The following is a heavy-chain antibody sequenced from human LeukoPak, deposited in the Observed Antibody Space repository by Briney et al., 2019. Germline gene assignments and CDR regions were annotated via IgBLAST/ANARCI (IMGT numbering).Heavy chain of an antibody. D-gene: IGHD6-19*01. CDR1: GFTLRSYE. CDR3: ARGLSTAVAGFDY. CDR2: ISSSGSTR. V-gene: IGHV3-48*03. J-gene: IGHJ4*02. Sequence: GGPLRLSCAASGFTLRSYEVNWVRQAPGKGLEWVSYISSSGSTRYYADSVKGRFTVSRDNDKNSLYLQMNSLRGEDTAVYYCARGLSTAVAGFDYWGQGSLVTVSS.